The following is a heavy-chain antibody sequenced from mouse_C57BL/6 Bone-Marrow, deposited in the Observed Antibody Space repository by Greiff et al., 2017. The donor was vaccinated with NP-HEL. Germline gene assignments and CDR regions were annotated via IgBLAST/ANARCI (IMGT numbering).Heavy chain of an antibody. CDR2: ISYDGSN. V-gene: IGHV3-6*01. CDR3: AREQFITTAYYAMDY. CDR1: GYSITSGYY. J-gene: IGHJ4*01. D-gene: IGHD1-1*01. Sequence: EVQLVESGPGLVKPSQSLSLTCSVTGYSITSGYYWNWIRQFPGNKLEWRGYISYDGSNNYNPSLKNRISITRDTSKNQFFLKLNSVTTEDTATYYCAREQFITTAYYAMDYWGQGTSVTVSS.